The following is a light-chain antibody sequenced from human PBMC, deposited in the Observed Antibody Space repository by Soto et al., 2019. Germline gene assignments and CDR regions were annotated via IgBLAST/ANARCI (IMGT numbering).Light chain of an antibody. V-gene: IGLV3-9*01. CDR2: RDT. Sequence: SYELTQPLSVSVALGQTARITCGGGNIGSKNVHWYQRRPGQAPMLVIYRDTNRPSGIPERFSGSNSGNTATLTITRAQAGDEADYYCQVWDSSTVVFGGGTQLTVL. CDR1: NIGSKN. J-gene: IGLJ3*02. CDR3: QVWDSSTVV.